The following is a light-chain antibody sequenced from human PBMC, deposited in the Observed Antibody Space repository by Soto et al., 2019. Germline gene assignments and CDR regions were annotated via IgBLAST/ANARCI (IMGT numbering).Light chain of an antibody. CDR2: SNN. V-gene: IGLV1-44*01. Sequence: QSVLTQPPSASGTPGQRVTISCSGSSSNIGSNTVNWYQQLPGTAPKLLIYSNNQRPSGVPVRFSGSKSGTSASLAISGLQSEDEADDYCAAWDDSLNGFWVFGGGTKLTVL. CDR1: SSNIGSNT. CDR3: AAWDDSLNGFWV. J-gene: IGLJ3*02.